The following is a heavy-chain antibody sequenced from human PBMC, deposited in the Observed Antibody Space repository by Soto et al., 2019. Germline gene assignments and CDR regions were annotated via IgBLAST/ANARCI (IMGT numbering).Heavy chain of an antibody. D-gene: IGHD6-6*01. CDR2: INPSGGST. CDR1: GYTFTSYY. Sequence: VKVSCKASGYTFTSYYMHWVRQAPGQGLEWMGIINPSGGSTSYAQKFQGRVTMTRDTSTSTVYMELSSLRSEDTAVYYCARVTIAARPSDAFDIWGQGTMVTVSS. V-gene: IGHV1-46*01. J-gene: IGHJ3*02. CDR3: ARVTIAARPSDAFDI.